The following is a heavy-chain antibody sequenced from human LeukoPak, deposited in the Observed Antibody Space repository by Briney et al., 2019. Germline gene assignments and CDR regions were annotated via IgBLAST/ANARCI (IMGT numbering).Heavy chain of an antibody. J-gene: IGHJ4*02. CDR2: ISAYNGNT. V-gene: IGHV1-18*01. CDR1: GYTFTSYG. CDR3: ARAAYCSGGSCYSYFDY. Sequence: ASVKVSCKASGYTFTSYGISWVRQAPGQGLEWMGWISAYNGNTNYAQKLQGRVTMTTDTSTRTAYMELRSLRSDDTGVYYCARAAYCSGGSCYSYFDYWGQGTLVTVSS. D-gene: IGHD2-15*01.